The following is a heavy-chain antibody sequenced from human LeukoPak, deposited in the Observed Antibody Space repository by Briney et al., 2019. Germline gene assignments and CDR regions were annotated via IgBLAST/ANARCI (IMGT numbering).Heavy chain of an antibody. V-gene: IGHV3-23*01. J-gene: IGHJ4*02. D-gene: IGHD3-22*01. CDR1: GFTFSSYA. CDR2: ISGSGGGT. Sequence: GGSLRLSCAASGFTFSSYAMSWVRQAPGKGLEWVSAISGSGGGTYYAASVKGRFTISRDNSKNTLYLQMNSLRAEDTAVYYCAKAEGITMIVVVITPFDYWGQGTLVTVSS. CDR3: AKAEGITMIVVVITPFDY.